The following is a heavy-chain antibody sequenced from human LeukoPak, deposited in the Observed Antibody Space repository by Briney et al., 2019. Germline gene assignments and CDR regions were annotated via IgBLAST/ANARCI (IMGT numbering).Heavy chain of an antibody. J-gene: IGHJ6*03. Sequence: SGTLSLTCAVSGGSISSSYWWSWVRQPPGKGLEWIGEVYHSGSTNYRPSLKSRVTLSVDKSKNQFSLRLNSVTAADTAVYYCARDTMVRGVTLLLPYYYYYVDVWGKGTTVTISS. CDR3: ARDTMVRGVTLLLPYYYYYVDV. CDR1: GGSISSSYW. V-gene: IGHV4-4*02. D-gene: IGHD3-10*01. CDR2: VYHSGST.